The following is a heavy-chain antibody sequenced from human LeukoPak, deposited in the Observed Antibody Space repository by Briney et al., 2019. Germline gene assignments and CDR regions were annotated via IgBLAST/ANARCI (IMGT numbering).Heavy chain of an antibody. D-gene: IGHD3-3*01. CDR3: ARDYDTIFGVILPFDY. J-gene: IGHJ4*02. CDR2: INPNSGGT. V-gene: IGHV1-2*02. CDR1: GYSFTGYY. Sequence: ASVKVSCKASGYSFTGYYLHWVRQAPGQGLEWMGWINPNSGGTKYAQKFQGRVSMTRDMSINTAYVELNRLRPDDTAVYFCARDYDTIFGVILPFDYWGQGTLVTVSS.